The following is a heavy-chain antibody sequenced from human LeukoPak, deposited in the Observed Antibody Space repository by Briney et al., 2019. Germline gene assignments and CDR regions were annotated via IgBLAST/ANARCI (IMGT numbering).Heavy chain of an antibody. CDR3: ARDRDYGDYNTQDLFVY. CDR1: GYTFTNYG. Sequence: ASVKVSCKASGYTFTNYGISWVQQAPGQGLEWMGWISAYNGNTNYAQKFQGRVTMTTDTSTSTAYMELRSLRSDDTAVYYCARDRDYGDYNTQDLFVYWGQGTLVTVSS. V-gene: IGHV1-18*01. D-gene: IGHD4-17*01. CDR2: ISAYNGNT. J-gene: IGHJ4*02.